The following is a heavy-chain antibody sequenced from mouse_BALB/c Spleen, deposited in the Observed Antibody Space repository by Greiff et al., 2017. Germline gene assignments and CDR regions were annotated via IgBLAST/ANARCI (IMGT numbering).Heavy chain of an antibody. J-gene: IGHJ3*01. CDR3: ARRELLRGAWFAY. V-gene: IGHV5-12-1*01. CDR2: ISSGGGST. CDR1: GFAFSSYD. Sequence: EVKLVESGGGLVKPGGSLKLSCAASGFAFSSYDMSWVRQTPEKRLEWVAYISSGGGSTYYPDTVKGRFTISRDNAKNTLYLQMSSLKSEDTAMYYCARRELLRGAWFAYWGQGTLVTVSA.